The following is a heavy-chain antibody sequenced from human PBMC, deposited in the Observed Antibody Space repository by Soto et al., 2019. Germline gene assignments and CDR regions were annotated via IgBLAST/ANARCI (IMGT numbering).Heavy chain of an antibody. CDR3: ASRGRNDYYNYGMDV. J-gene: IGHJ6*02. CDR2: INSDGSIT. Sequence: GGSLRLSCAASGFTFSYYWMHWVRQVPGKGLVWVSHINSDGSITSYGDSVKGRFTISRDNAKNTLFLQMNSLRAEDTAVYFCASRGRNDYYNYGMDVWGQGTTVTVSS. D-gene: IGHD1-1*01. V-gene: IGHV3-74*01. CDR1: GFTFSYYW.